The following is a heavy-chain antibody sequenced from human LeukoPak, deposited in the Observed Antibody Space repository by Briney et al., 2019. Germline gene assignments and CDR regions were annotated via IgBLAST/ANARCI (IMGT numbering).Heavy chain of an antibody. CDR2: IRYDGSNK. V-gene: IGHV3-30*02. D-gene: IGHD3-3*01. Sequence: GGSLRLSCAASGFTFSSYGMHWVRQAPGKGLEWVAFIRYDGSNKYYADSVKGRFTISRDNSKNTLYLQMNSLRAEDTAVYYCAKDPPYYDFWSGSFDYWGQGTPVTVSS. J-gene: IGHJ4*02. CDR3: AKDPPYYDFWSGSFDY. CDR1: GFTFSSYG.